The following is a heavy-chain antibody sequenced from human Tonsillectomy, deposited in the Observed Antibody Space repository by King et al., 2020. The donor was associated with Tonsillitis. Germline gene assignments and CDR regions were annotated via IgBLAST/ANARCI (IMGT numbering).Heavy chain of an antibody. CDR1: GFTFSTYG. V-gene: IGHV3-33*05. CDR2: ISYDGSNK. Sequence: GQLVQSGGGVVQPGRSLRLSCAASGFTFSTYGIHWVRQAPGKGLEWVALISYDGSNKYYADPVRGRFTISRDTSKNTVYLQMNSLRAEDTAVYYCARAYYYDTSRTPDYWGQGTLFTVSS. D-gene: IGHD3-22*01. J-gene: IGHJ4*02. CDR3: ARAYYYDTSRTPDY.